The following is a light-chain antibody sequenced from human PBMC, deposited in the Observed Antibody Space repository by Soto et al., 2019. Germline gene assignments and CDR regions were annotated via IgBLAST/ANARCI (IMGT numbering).Light chain of an antibody. V-gene: IGKV3-15*01. J-gene: IGKJ2*01. Sequence: IVXTXSPATLSXXPGXRATLSCRASQSVSTNLAWYQQTPGQSPRLLIYGASTRATGIPARFSGXGXXXXXXLTISSLQSEDFAVYYCQQYTNWPPYTFGQGTNLEIK. CDR2: GAS. CDR3: QQYTNWPPYT. CDR1: QSVSTN.